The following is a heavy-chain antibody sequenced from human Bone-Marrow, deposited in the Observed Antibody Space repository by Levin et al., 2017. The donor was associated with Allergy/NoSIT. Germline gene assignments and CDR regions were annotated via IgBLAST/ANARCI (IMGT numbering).Heavy chain of an antibody. CDR1: GSTFSDHY. J-gene: IGHJ3*02. D-gene: IGHD3-3*02. Sequence: SCTGSGSTFSDHYIDWVRQAPGMGLEWVGRIGNKANSYTTEYGASVRGRFTISRDDSRSSVFLQMNTLRIEDTAMYHCTRGHSSVSIYAFDIWGQGTMVTVSS. CDR3: TRGHSSVSIYAFDI. CDR2: IGNKANSYTT. V-gene: IGHV3-72*01.